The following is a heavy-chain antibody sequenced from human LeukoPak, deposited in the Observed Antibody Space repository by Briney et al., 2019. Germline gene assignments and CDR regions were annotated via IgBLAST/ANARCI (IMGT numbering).Heavy chain of an antibody. D-gene: IGHD2-15*01. Sequence: SETLSLTCTDSGGSISSYYWSWIRQPPGKGLEWIGYIYYSGSTNYNPSLKSRVTISVDTSKNQFSLKLSSVTAADTAVYYCARVSAATIDYWGQGTLVTVSS. CDR3: ARVSAATIDY. J-gene: IGHJ4*02. CDR1: GGSISSYY. V-gene: IGHV4-59*01. CDR2: IYYSGST.